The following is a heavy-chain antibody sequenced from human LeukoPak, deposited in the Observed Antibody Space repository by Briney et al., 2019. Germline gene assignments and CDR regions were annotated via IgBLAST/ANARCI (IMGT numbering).Heavy chain of an antibody. D-gene: IGHD6-13*01. V-gene: IGHV4-59*04. Sequence: SETLSLTCNVSGGSISSYYWSWIRQPPGKGLEWIGYIYYSGSTYYSPSLKSRLIMSVDTSKNQFSLKLSFVTAADTALYYCVRGLDSSSYVDSWGQGTLVTVSS. CDR1: GGSISSYY. J-gene: IGHJ4*02. CDR3: VRGLDSSSYVDS. CDR2: IYYSGST.